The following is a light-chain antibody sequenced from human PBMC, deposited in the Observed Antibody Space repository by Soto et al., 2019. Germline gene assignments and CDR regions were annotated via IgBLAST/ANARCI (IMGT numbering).Light chain of an antibody. V-gene: IGKV3-15*01. Sequence: EIVLTQSPAILSVSPGERATLSCRASQSISRSLAWYQQKPGHPPRLLISDASTRATGIPARFSGRGSGTEFTLTISILQSEDFALYYGHQYNSWPPGTFGQGTKVDIK. CDR3: HQYNSWPPGT. CDR1: QSISRS. CDR2: DAS. J-gene: IGKJ2*01.